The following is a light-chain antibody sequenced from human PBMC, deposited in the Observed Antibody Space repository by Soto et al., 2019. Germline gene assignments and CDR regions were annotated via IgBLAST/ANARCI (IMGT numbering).Light chain of an antibody. CDR1: QSVSSSY. J-gene: IGKJ2*01. V-gene: IGKV3-20*01. Sequence: EIVLTQSPGTLSLSPGERATLSCRASQSVSSSYLAWYQQKPGQAPRLLIYDASSRATGFPDRFSDSWSGTDFTLTISRLEPEDFAVYYCQQYGSSPVTFGQGTKLEIK. CDR2: DAS. CDR3: QQYGSSPVT.